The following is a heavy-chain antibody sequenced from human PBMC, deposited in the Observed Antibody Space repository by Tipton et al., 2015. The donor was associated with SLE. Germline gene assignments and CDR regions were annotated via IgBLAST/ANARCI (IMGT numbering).Heavy chain of an antibody. J-gene: IGHJ4*02. CDR1: GGSISSSSYY. Sequence: TLSLTCTVSGGSISSSSYYWGWIRQPPGKGLEWIGSIYHSGSTYYNPSLKSRVTISVDTSKNQFSLKLSSVTAADTAVYYCARVKAYSTARGFDYWGQGTLVTVSS. V-gene: IGHV4-39*07. CDR2: IYHSGST. CDR3: ARVKAYSTARGFDY. D-gene: IGHD6-13*01.